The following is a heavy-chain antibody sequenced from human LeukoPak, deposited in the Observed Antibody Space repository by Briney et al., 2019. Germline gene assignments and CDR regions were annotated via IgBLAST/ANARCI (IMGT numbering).Heavy chain of an antibody. V-gene: IGHV4-31*03. J-gene: IGHJ3*02. CDR2: IYYSGST. CDR3: ARVTFNYDSSGYFSADAFDI. Sequence: PSETLSLTCTVSGGSISSGGYYWSWIRQHPGKGLEWIGYIYYSGSTYYNPSLKSRVTISVDTSKNQFSLKLSSVTAADTAVYYCARVTFNYDSSGYFSADAFDIWGQGTMVTVSS. D-gene: IGHD3-22*01. CDR1: GGSISSGGYY.